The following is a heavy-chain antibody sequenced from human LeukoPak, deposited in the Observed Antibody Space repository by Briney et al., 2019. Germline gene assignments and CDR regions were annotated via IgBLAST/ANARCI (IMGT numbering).Heavy chain of an antibody. CDR1: GGSFSGYY. Sequence: SETLSLTCAVYGGSFSGYYWSWIRQPPGKGLEWIGEINHSGSTNYNPSLKSRVTISVDTSKNQFSLKLSSVTAADTAVYYCAGGQYGSGSYPYFDYWGQGTLVTVSS. CDR3: AGGQYGSGSYPYFDY. V-gene: IGHV4-34*01. D-gene: IGHD3-10*01. CDR2: INHSGST. J-gene: IGHJ4*02.